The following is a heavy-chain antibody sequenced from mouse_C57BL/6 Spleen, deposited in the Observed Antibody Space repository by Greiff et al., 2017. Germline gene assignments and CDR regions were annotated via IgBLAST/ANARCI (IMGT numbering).Heavy chain of an antibody. CDR3: ARRDFTTVVATDYFDY. V-gene: IGHV1-69*01. J-gene: IGHJ2*01. CDR1: GYTFTSYW. D-gene: IGHD1-1*01. Sequence: QVQLQQPGAELVMPGASVKLSCKASGYTFTSYWMHWGKQRPGQGLEWIGEIDPSDSYTNYNQKFKGKSTLTVDKSSSTAYMQLSSLTSEDSAVYYCARRDFTTVVATDYFDYWGQGTTLTVSS. CDR2: IDPSDSYT.